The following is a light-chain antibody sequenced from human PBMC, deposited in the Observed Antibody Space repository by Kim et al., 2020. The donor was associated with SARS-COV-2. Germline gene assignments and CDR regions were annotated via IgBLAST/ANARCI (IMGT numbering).Light chain of an antibody. V-gene: IGKV2-28*01. J-gene: IGKJ2*01. CDR3: MQALQTQYT. Sequence: EPASISCTSSQSLLHSNGYNYLDWYLQKPGQSPQLLIYLGSNRASGVPDRFSGSGSGTDFTLKISRVEAEDVGVYYCMQALQTQYTFGQGTKLEI. CDR2: LGS. CDR1: QSLLHSNGYNY.